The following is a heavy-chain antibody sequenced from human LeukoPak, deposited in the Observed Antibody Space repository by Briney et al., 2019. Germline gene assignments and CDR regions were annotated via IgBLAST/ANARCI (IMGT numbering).Heavy chain of an antibody. V-gene: IGHV3-48*03. J-gene: IGHJ4*02. CDR1: GFTFSSYE. Sequence: GGSLRLSCAASGFTFSSYEMNWVRQAPGKGLEWVSYISSSGSTIYYADSVKGRFTISRDNAKNSLYLQMNSLRAEDTAAYYCARDGHCSSTSCSLRLDYWGQGTLVTVSS. CDR3: ARDGHCSSTSCSLRLDY. CDR2: ISSSGSTI. D-gene: IGHD2-2*01.